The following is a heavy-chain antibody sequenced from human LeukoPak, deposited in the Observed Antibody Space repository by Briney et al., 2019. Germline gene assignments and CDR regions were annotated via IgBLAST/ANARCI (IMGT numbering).Heavy chain of an antibody. D-gene: IGHD3-10*01. V-gene: IGHV4-39*07. J-gene: IGHJ4*02. Sequence: SETLSLTCTVSGGSISSSSYYWGWIRQPPGKGLEWIGSIYYSGSTYYNPSLKSRVTISVDTSKNQFSLKLSSVTAADTAVYYCARGGDHYGSGPRDYWGQGTLVTVSS. CDR3: ARGGDHYGSGPRDY. CDR2: IYYSGST. CDR1: GGSISSSSYY.